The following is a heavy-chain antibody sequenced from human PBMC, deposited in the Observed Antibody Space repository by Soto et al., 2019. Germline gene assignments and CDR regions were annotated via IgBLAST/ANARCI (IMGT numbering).Heavy chain of an antibody. D-gene: IGHD2-15*01. CDR3: ARYCSGGACQYAFDI. Sequence: SATLSLTCTVSGASISSGNYYRSWIRQLPGKGLERIAYMPYSGATHYNPSLKTRVIISLDTSTNQFSLKLSSVTAADTAVYFCARYCSGGACQYAFDIWGQGTMVTVSS. J-gene: IGHJ3*02. CDR1: GASISSGNYY. V-gene: IGHV4-31*03. CDR2: MPYSGAT.